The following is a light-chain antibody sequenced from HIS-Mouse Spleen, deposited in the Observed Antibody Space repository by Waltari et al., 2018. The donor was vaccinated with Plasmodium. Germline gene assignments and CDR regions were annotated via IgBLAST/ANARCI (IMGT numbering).Light chain of an antibody. CDR2: EVS. CDR1: SSYVGGYYS. CDR3: SSYAGSNNYV. J-gene: IGLJ1*01. V-gene: IGLV2-8*01. Sequence: SALTQPPSASGSPGQSVTISCTGTSSYVGGYYSVSWYQQHPGKAPKLMIYEVSKRPSGGPDRFSGSKSGNTASLTVSGLQAEDEADYYCSSYAGSNNYVFGTGTKVTVL.